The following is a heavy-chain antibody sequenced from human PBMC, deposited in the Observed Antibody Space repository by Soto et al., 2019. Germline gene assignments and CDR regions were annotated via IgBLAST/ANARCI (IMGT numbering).Heavy chain of an antibody. CDR3: ARGQSGDKVDS. CDR1: GGSISTVNYW. J-gene: IGHJ4*02. Sequence: QVQLQESGPGLVKPSQTLSLTCTVSGGSISTVNYWWSWIRQSPDMGLEWIGHIYNGGSTYNNPSHESRVTMSVDTSQNQLSLTLSSVSAADTAVYYCARGQSGDKVDSWGQGTLVTVSS. CDR2: IYNGGST. D-gene: IGHD7-27*01. V-gene: IGHV4-30-4*01.